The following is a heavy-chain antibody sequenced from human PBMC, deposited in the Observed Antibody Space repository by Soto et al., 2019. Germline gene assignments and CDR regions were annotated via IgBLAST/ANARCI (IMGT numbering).Heavy chain of an antibody. CDR3: AKLDTAMALGY. Sequence: SETLSLTCAVSGGSISSSNWWSWVRQPPGKGLEWIGEIYHSGSTNYNPSLKSRVSISVDKSKNQFSLKLSSVTAADTAVYYCAKLDTAMALGYWGQGTLVTVSS. V-gene: IGHV4-4*02. D-gene: IGHD5-18*01. CDR1: GGSISSSNW. J-gene: IGHJ4*02. CDR2: IYHSGST.